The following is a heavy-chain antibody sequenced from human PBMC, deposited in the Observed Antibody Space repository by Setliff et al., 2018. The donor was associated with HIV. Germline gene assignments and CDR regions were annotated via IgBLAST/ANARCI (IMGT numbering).Heavy chain of an antibody. CDR3: ARFPLLHKNAFDI. J-gene: IGHJ3*02. Sequence: SETLSLTCTVSGGSISRGSYSWGWIRQPPGKGLEWIGSISYTGITNYNPSLQSRVTISVDTSRNQFSLNLSSVTAADTAVYYCARFPLLHKNAFDIWGQGTMVTVSS. CDR2: ISYTGIT. D-gene: IGHD2-15*01. CDR1: GGSISRGSYS. V-gene: IGHV4-39*07.